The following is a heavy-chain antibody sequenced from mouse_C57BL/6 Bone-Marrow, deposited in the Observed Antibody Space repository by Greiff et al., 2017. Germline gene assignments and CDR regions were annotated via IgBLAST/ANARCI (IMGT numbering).Heavy chain of an antibody. Sequence: QVQLQQPGAELVRPGTSVKLSCKASGYTFTSYWMHWVKQRPGQGLEWIGVIDPSDSYTNYNQKFKGKATLTVDTSSSTAYMQLSRLTSEDSAVYYCARRVYFDYWGQGTTLTVSS. V-gene: IGHV1-59*01. J-gene: IGHJ2*01. CDR2: IDPSDSYT. CDR1: GYTFTSYW. CDR3: ARRVYFDY.